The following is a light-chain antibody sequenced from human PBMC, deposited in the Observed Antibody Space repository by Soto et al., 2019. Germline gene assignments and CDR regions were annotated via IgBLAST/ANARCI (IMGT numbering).Light chain of an antibody. V-gene: IGKV3-15*01. CDR1: QSVSSN. CDR2: RAS. J-gene: IGKJ1*01. CDR3: QHYHNWPPWT. Sequence: IVMTQAQATLSVSPGERATLSCRASQSVSSNLAWYQQNPGHAPRLLIYRASTRATGIPARFSGSGSGTDFTLTITSLQSEDFAVYYCQHYHNWPPWTFGQGTKVEIK.